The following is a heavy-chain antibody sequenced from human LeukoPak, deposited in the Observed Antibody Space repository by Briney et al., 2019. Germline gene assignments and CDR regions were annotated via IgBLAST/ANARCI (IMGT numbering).Heavy chain of an antibody. V-gene: IGHV3-30-3*01. Sequence: GGSLRLSCAASGFTFSSYAMHWVRQAPGKGLEWVAVISYDGSNKCYADSVKGRFTISRDNSKNTLYLQMNSLRAEDTAVYYCARNLYDYYYYGMDVWGQGTTVTVSS. CDR2: ISYDGSNK. CDR1: GFTFSSYA. J-gene: IGHJ6*02. D-gene: IGHD5/OR15-5a*01. CDR3: ARNLYDYYYYGMDV.